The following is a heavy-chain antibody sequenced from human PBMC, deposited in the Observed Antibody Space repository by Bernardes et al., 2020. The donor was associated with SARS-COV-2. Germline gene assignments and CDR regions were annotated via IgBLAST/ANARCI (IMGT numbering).Heavy chain of an antibody. CDR3: ARDGKYYDILTGYYGDRRYYYYYGMDV. V-gene: IGHV3-30*03. D-gene: IGHD3-9*01. CDR2: ISYDGSNK. Sequence: GGSLRLSCAASGFTFSSYGMHWVRQAPGKGLEWVAVISYDGSNKYYADSVKGRFTISRDNSKNTLYLQMNSLRAEDTAVYYCARDGKYYDILTGYYGDRRYYYYYGMDVWGQGTTVTVSS. CDR1: GFTFSSYG. J-gene: IGHJ6*02.